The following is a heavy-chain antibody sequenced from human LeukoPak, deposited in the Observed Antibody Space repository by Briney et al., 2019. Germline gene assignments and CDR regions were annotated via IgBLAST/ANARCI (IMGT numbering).Heavy chain of an antibody. CDR2: IYHDGRKK. CDR1: GFTFSENN. V-gene: IGHV3-30*02. J-gene: IGHJ4*02. D-gene: IGHD3-16*01. Sequence: PGGSLRLSCAVSGFTFSENNMHWVGQAPGKGLEGVTVIYHDGRKKFYADSVKGGFTISRDNSKNALYLHINSLRPEDTAVYYCAKDGGGGTYSFDYWGQGSLVTVSS. CDR3: AKDGGGGTYSFDY.